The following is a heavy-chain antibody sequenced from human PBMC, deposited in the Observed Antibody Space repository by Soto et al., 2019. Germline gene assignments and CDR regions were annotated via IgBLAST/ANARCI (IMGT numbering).Heavy chain of an antibody. J-gene: IGHJ6*02. CDR2: IYHSGST. CDR3: ARDDHIVVVPTSLGAMDV. V-gene: IGHV4-4*02. CDR1: GGSISSNKW. Sequence: SETLSLTCAVYGGSISSNKWWSWVRQPPGKGLEWIGEIYHSGSTNYNPSLKSRVTISHDKSKNQFSLKLTSVTAADSAVYYCARDDHIVVVPTSLGAMDVWGQGTTVTVSS. D-gene: IGHD2-2*01.